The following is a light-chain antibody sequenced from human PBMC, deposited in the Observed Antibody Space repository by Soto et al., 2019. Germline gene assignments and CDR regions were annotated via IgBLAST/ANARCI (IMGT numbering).Light chain of an antibody. V-gene: IGKV1-39*01. J-gene: IGKJ4*01. CDR1: QSISSY. Sequence: DIQMTQSPSSLSASVGDRVTITCRASQSISSYLNWYQQKPGKAPKLLIYAASSLLSGVPSRFSGSGSGTYFTLTISSLQPEDFATYYCQQSYSTSALTFGGGTKVEIK. CDR3: QQSYSTSALT. CDR2: AAS.